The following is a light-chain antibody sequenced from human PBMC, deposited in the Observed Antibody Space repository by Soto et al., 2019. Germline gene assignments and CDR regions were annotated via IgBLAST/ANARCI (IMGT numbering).Light chain of an antibody. CDR3: SSYTSTNSWV. J-gene: IGLJ3*02. Sequence: QSALTQSASVSGSPGQWMTISCTGTSSDVGGYNYVSWYQQHPGKAPKLIIYDVSNRPSGVSTRFSGSKSGNTASLTISGLQAEDEADYSCSSYTSTNSWVFGAGTKLTVL. V-gene: IGLV2-14*01. CDR2: DVS. CDR1: SSDVGGYNY.